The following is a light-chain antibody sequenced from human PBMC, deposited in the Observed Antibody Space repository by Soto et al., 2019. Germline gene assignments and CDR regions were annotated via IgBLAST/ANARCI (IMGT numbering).Light chain of an antibody. J-gene: IGKJ4*01. Sequence: EIVLTQSPATLSLSPGERATLSCRASQSVSSYLAWYQQKPGQAPRLLIYDASNRATGIPARFSGSGSGTDFTLTISSLDPEDFAVYYCLQRSNWPLTFGGGTKVEI. V-gene: IGKV3-11*01. CDR2: DAS. CDR1: QSVSSY. CDR3: LQRSNWPLT.